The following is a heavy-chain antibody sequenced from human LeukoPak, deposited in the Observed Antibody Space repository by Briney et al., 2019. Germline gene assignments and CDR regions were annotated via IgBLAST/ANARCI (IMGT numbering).Heavy chain of an antibody. J-gene: IGHJ4*02. Sequence: GASVKVSCKASGYTFTSYGISWVRQAPGQGLEWMGWISGYKGDTNYAQKFQGRVTMTTDTSTSTAYMELRSLRPDDTAVYYCARDPGYSSSYYFDYWGQGTLVTVSS. D-gene: IGHD6-19*01. CDR3: ARDPGYSSSYYFDY. V-gene: IGHV1-18*01. CDR1: GYTFTSYG. CDR2: ISGYKGDT.